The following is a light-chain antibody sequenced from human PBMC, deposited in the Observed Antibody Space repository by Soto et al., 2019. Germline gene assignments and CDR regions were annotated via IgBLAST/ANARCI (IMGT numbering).Light chain of an antibody. CDR1: QTVGGSY. V-gene: IGKV3-20*01. Sequence: EIVLTQSPGTLALSPGVRATLSCRASQTVGGSYLAWFQQKPGQAPRHLVYRASSMATGIQYRFSGSGSGLDFILTISRLEPEDFAVYYYHPYVTVQWTLGQGTKVEVK. CDR3: HPYVTVQWT. J-gene: IGKJ1*01. CDR2: RAS.